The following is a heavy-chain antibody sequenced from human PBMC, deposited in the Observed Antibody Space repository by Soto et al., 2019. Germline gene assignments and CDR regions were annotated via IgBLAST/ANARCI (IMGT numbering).Heavy chain of an antibody. CDR3: AKSIPTIVVVVPSNGMDV. D-gene: IGHD2-15*01. Sequence: SETLSLTCAVFGGSFSGYYWSWIRQPPGKGLGWIGEINHSGSTNYNPSLKSRVTISVDTSKNQFSLKLSSVTAADTAVYYCAKSIPTIVVVVPSNGMDVWGQGTTVTVSS. V-gene: IGHV4-34*01. CDR2: INHSGST. J-gene: IGHJ6*02. CDR1: GGSFSGYY.